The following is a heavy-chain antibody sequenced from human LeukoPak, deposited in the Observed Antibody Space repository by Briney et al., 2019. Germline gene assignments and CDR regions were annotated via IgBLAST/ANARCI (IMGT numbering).Heavy chain of an antibody. CDR2: INLDGGAT. D-gene: IGHD6-13*01. J-gene: IGHJ4*02. CDR1: GSTFSGYW. CDR3: ARDKGIAALHTVGHFDN. Sequence: TGGSLRLSCAVSGSTFSGYWMAWVRQVPGKEPEWVANINLDGGATYYVDSVKGRFTIYRDKATNSLFLQMNSLRAEDTAMYYCARDKGIAALHTVGHFDNWGQGTLVTVSS. V-gene: IGHV3-7*01.